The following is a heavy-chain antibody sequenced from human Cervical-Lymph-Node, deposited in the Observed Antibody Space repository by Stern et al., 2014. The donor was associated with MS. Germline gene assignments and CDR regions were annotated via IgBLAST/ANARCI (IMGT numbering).Heavy chain of an antibody. CDR1: GFTFSSYS. J-gene: IGHJ6*02. Sequence: VQLVESGGGLVKPGGSLRLSCAASGFTFSSYSMNWVRQAPGKGLEWVSSISSSSSYIYYADSVKGRFTISRDNAKNSLYLQMNSLRAEDTAVYYCVRVRDYYDSSGYYTHYYYYGMDVWGQGTTVTVSS. V-gene: IGHV3-21*01. CDR2: ISSSSSYI. D-gene: IGHD3-22*01. CDR3: VRVRDYYDSSGYYTHYYYYGMDV.